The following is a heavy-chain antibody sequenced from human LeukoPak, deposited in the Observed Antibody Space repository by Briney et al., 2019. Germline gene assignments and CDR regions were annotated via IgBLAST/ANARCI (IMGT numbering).Heavy chain of an antibody. CDR1: GYSIISDYY. CDR3: ARNTSGHSFEY. J-gene: IGHJ4*02. V-gene: IGHV4-38-2*02. CDR2: VYHSGST. Sequence: PSETLSLTCTVSGYSIISDYYWGWIRPSPGKGLEWIGSVYHSGSTHYNPSLRSRVTMSVDTSKNQFSLKLNSVTAADTAVYYCARNTSGHSFEYWGQGPLVTVSS. D-gene: IGHD6-19*01.